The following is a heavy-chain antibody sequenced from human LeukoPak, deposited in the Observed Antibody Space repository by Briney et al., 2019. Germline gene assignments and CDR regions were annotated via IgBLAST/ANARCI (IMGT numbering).Heavy chain of an antibody. Sequence: SETLSLTCTVSGGSISSSSYYWGWIRQSPGKGLEWIGYIYHTGSTSYSPSLKSRVTISADTSQNQFSLKLSSVTAADTAVYYCASRKLGNDYWGQGTLVTVSS. CDR3: ASRKLGNDY. V-gene: IGHV4-61*05. J-gene: IGHJ4*02. CDR1: GGSISSSSYY. CDR2: IYHTGST. D-gene: IGHD7-27*01.